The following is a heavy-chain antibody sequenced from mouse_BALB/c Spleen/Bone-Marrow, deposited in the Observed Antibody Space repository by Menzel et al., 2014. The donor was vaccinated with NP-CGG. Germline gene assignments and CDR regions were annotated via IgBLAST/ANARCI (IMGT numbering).Heavy chain of an antibody. Sequence: VQLKESGGGLVQPGGSLKLSCAASGFDFSRFWMSWVRQAPGKGLEWIGEMNPESSTINYTPSLKDKFIISRDNAKNTLYLQMSKVRSEDTALYYCARLHYYGYIAYWGQGTLVTVSA. J-gene: IGHJ3*01. V-gene: IGHV4-1*02. CDR1: GFDFSRFW. D-gene: IGHD1-2*01. CDR2: MNPESSTI. CDR3: ARLHYYGYIAY.